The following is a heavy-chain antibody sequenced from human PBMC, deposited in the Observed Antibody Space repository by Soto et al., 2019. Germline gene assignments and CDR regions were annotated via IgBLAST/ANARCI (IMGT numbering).Heavy chain of an antibody. CDR2: IWYDGSNK. CDR3: AREFKPLLGAYYYYYMDV. Sequence: GGSLRLSCAASGFTFSSYGMHWVRQAPGKGLEWVAVIWYDGSNKYYADSVKGRFTISRDNSKNTLYLQMNSLRAEDTAVYYCAREFKPLLGAYYYYYMDVWGKGTTVTVSS. CDR1: GFTFSSYG. D-gene: IGHD7-27*01. V-gene: IGHV3-33*01. J-gene: IGHJ6*03.